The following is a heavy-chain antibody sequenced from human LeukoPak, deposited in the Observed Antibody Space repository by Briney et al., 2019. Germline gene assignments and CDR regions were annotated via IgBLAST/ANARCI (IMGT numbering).Heavy chain of an antibody. D-gene: IGHD1-26*01. V-gene: IGHV1-69*06. CDR3: ARDSPVSGAASDY. CDR1: GGTFSSYA. CDR2: IIPIFGTA. J-gene: IGHJ4*02. Sequence: SVKVSCKASGGTFSSYAISWERQAPGQGLEWMGGIIPIFGTANYAQKFQGRVTITADKSTSTAYMELSSLRSEDTAVYYCARDSPVSGAASDYWGQGTLVTVSS.